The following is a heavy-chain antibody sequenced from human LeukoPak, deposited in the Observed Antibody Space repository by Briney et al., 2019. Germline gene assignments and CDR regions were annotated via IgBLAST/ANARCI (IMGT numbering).Heavy chain of an antibody. CDR2: MNPNSGNT. CDR1: GYTFTSYD. Sequence: ASVKVSCKASGYTFTSYDINWVRQATGQGLEWMGWMNPNSGNTGCAQKFQGRVTITRNTSISTAYMELSSLRSEDTAVYYCARGNTGDFWSGSTFYFDYWGQGTLVTVSS. D-gene: IGHD3-3*01. J-gene: IGHJ4*02. CDR3: ARGNTGDFWSGSTFYFDY. V-gene: IGHV1-8*03.